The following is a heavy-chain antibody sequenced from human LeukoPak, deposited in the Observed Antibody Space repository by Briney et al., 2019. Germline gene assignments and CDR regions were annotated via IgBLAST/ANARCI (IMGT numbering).Heavy chain of an antibody. CDR2: ISAYNGNT. J-gene: IGHJ4*02. CDR1: GYTFTSYG. Sequence: RASVKVSCKASGYTFTSYGISWVRQAPGQGLEWMGWISAYNGNTNYAQKLQGRVTMTTDTSTSTAYMELSSLRSEDTAVYYCASKRGTNFDYWGQGTLVTVSS. D-gene: IGHD7-27*01. V-gene: IGHV1-18*01. CDR3: ASKRGTNFDY.